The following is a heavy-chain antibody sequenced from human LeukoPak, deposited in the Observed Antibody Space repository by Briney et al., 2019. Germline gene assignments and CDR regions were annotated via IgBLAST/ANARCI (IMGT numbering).Heavy chain of an antibody. CDR1: EYKFNIYW. CDR3: ARRIGITTRYLDD. J-gene: IGHJ4*02. V-gene: IGHV5-51*01. D-gene: IGHD1-20*01. Sequence: GESLKISSKASEYKFNIYWIAWVRQMPGKGVEWMGMIYPDDSDTRYSPSFEGHVTISVDNSINTAYLQWSSLEASDTAIYYCARRIGITTRYLDDWGQGTLVAVSS. CDR2: IYPDDSDT.